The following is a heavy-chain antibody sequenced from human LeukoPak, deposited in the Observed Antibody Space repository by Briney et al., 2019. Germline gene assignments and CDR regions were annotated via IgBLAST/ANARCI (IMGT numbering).Heavy chain of an antibody. J-gene: IGHJ4*02. CDR2: IDSSGST. D-gene: IGHD3-16*01. V-gene: IGHV4-59*01. CDR3: ARRSWGSDFDY. Sequence: SETLSLTCSVSGGSLSNYYWTWIRQPPGKGLEWIGYIDSSGSTNYNPSLRSRVSISVDTSENQFSLNLSSVTAADTAVYYCARRSWGSDFDYWGQGALLSVSS. CDR1: GGSLSNYY.